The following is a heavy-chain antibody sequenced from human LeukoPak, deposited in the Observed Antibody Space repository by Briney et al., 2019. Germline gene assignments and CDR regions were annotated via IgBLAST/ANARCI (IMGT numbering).Heavy chain of an antibody. CDR2: IWYDESKI. V-gene: IGHV3-33*01. J-gene: IGHJ6*02. CDR3: ARDVYGMDV. Sequence: PGGSLRLSCAASGFIFNTYSMHWVRQAPGKGLEWVAVIWYDESKIYYADSVKGRFIISRDNSKDTLYLQMNNLRVEDTALYYCARDVYGMDVWGQGTTVTVSS. CDR1: GFIFNTYS.